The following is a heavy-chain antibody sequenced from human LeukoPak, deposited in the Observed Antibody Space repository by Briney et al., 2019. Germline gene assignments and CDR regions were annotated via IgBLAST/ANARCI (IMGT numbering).Heavy chain of an antibody. Sequence: SETLSLTCTVSGGSISSSSYYWAWIRQPPGKGLEWIGSIYYRGSTYYNPSLKSRVTISVDTSKNQFSLKVSSVTAADTAVYYCARDIYSGSFDYWGQGTLVTVSS. J-gene: IGHJ4*02. CDR2: IYYRGST. CDR1: GGSISSSSYY. CDR3: ARDIYSGSFDY. D-gene: IGHD3-10*02. V-gene: IGHV4-39*07.